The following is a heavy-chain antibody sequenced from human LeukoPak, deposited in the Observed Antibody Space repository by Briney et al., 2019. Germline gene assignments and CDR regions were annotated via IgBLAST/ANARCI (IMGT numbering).Heavy chain of an antibody. J-gene: IGHJ4*02. V-gene: IGHV1-3*01. D-gene: IGHD6-13*01. Sequence: GASVKVSCKASGYTFSSYTMHWVRQAPGQRLEWMGWINAGNGNTKSSQKFQGRVTITRDTSATTAYMELSSLRSEDMAVYYCARGGSLDYWGQGTLVTVSS. CDR3: ARGGSLDY. CDR1: GYTFSSYT. CDR2: INAGNGNT.